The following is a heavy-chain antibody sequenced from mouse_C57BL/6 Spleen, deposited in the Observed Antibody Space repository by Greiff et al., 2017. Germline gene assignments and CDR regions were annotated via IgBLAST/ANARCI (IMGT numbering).Heavy chain of an antibody. CDR1: GYTFTSYW. D-gene: IGHD1-1*01. J-gene: IGHJ2*01. Sequence: QVQLQQPGAELVKPGASVKLSCKASGYTFTSYWMQWVKQRPGQGLEWIGEIDPSDSYTNYNQKFKGKATLTVDTSSSTAYMQRSSLTSEDSAVYYGAGITTDYWGQGTTLTVSS. CDR2: IDPSDSYT. V-gene: IGHV1-50*01. CDR3: AGITTDY.